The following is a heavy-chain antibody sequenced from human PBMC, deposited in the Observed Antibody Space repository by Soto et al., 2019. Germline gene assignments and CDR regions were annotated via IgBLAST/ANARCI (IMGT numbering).Heavy chain of an antibody. CDR2: VYHSGST. D-gene: IGHD2-15*01. V-gene: IGHV4-4*02. CDR3: ATYAPDGYCGGGSCYDY. J-gene: IGHJ4*02. CDR1: GGSISSSNW. Sequence: QVQLQESGPGLVKPSGTLSLTCTVSGGSISSSNWWSWVRQPPGEGLEWIGEVYHSGSTNYTPSLTSRVTISVDKSKNQFSLKVSSVTAADTAVYYCATYAPDGYCGGGSCYDYWGQGTLVTVSS.